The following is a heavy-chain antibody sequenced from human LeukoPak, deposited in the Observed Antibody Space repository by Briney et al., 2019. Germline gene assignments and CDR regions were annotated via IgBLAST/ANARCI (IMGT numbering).Heavy chain of an antibody. Sequence: PGGSLRLSCAASGFIFSSYAMSWVRQAPGKGLEWVSAISGSGGSTYYADSVKGRFPISRDNSKNTLYLQMDSLRAEDTAVYYCAKYKRVPFTNQYNYYDSSGSLDYWGQGTLVTVSS. CDR1: GFIFSSYA. CDR3: AKYKRVPFTNQYNYYDSSGSLDY. J-gene: IGHJ4*02. V-gene: IGHV3-23*01. D-gene: IGHD3-22*01. CDR2: ISGSGGST.